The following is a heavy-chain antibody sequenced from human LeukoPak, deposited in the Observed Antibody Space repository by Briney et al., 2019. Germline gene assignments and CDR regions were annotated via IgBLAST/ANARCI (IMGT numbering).Heavy chain of an antibody. J-gene: IGHJ3*02. D-gene: IGHD2-2*01. Sequence: PSETLSLTCTVSGGSISSGDYYWSWIRQPPGKGLEWIGYIYYSGSTYYNPSLKSRVTISVDTSKNQFSLKLSSVTAADTAVYYCARDGGSSPPQEAFDIWGQGTMVTVSS. V-gene: IGHV4-30-4*01. CDR2: IYYSGST. CDR1: GGSISSGDYY. CDR3: ARDGGSSPPQEAFDI.